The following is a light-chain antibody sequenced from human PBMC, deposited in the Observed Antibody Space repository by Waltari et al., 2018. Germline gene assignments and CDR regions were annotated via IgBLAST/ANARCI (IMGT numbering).Light chain of an antibody. CDR2: GAS. Sequence: EIVLTQSPGTLSLSPGERATLSCWVSQSVGRALAWYQQKRGQAPRLLIYGASTRASGIPDRFSGSGSGTDFSLTINRLEPEDFAVYYCQHYVRLPVTFGQGTKVEIK. V-gene: IGKV3-20*01. J-gene: IGKJ1*01. CDR1: QSVGRA. CDR3: QHYVRLPVT.